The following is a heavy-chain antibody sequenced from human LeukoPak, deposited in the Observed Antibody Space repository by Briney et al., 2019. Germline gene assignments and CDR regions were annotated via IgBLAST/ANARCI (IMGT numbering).Heavy chain of an antibody. D-gene: IGHD2-2*01. CDR3: ARPTGHCSSITCYPHY. Sequence: VASVTVSCKASGYTSTNYAMVWLRQAPEQGLEWMGWINTDTRNPTYAQGFTGRFVFSLDTSVSTAYLQINNLEADDTAVYYCARPTGHCSSITCYPHYWGQGTLVTVSS. J-gene: IGHJ4*02. CDR1: GYTSTNYA. V-gene: IGHV7-4-1*02. CDR2: INTDTRNP.